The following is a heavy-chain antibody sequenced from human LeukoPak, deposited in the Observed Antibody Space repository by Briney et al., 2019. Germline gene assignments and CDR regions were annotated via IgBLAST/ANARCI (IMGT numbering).Heavy chain of an antibody. V-gene: IGHV4-59*01. CDR1: GGSFSGYY. Sequence: SETLSLTCAVYGGSFSGYYWSWIRQPPGKGLEWIGYIYYSGSTNYNPSLKSRVTISVDTSKNQFSLKLSSVTAADAAVYYCARGHSGGYYYMDVWGKGTTVTISS. J-gene: IGHJ6*03. CDR2: IYYSGST. D-gene: IGHD1-26*01. CDR3: ARGHSGGYYYMDV.